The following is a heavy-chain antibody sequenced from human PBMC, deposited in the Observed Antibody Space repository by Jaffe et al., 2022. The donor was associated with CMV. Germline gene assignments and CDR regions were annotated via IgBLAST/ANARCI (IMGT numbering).Heavy chain of an antibody. CDR1: GFTFSSYS. Sequence: EVQLVESGGGLVKPGGSLRLSCAASGFTFSSYSMNWVRQAPGKGLEWVSSISSSSSYIYYADSVKGRFTISRDNAKNSLYLQMNSLRAEDTAVYYCARDGAYYDSSGPSYFDYWGQGTLVTVSS. V-gene: IGHV3-21*01. D-gene: IGHD3-22*01. CDR2: ISSSSSYI. CDR3: ARDGAYYDSSGPSYFDY. J-gene: IGHJ4*02.